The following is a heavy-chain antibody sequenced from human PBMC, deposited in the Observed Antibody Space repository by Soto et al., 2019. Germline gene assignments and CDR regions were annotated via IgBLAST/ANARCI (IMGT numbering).Heavy chain of an antibody. V-gene: IGHV4-31*03. Sequence: PSETLSLTCTVSGCSISSGGYYWSWIRQHPGKGLEWIGYIYYSGSTYYNPSLKSRVTISVDTSKNQFSLKLSSVTAADTAVYYCARANSQLEYYFDYWGQGTLVTVSS. D-gene: IGHD6-6*01. CDR2: IYYSGST. CDR1: GCSISSGGYY. J-gene: IGHJ4*02. CDR3: ARANSQLEYYFDY.